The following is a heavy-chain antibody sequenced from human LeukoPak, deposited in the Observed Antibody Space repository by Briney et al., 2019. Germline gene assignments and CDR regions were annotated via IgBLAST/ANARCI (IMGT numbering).Heavy chain of an antibody. J-gene: IGHJ4*02. D-gene: IGHD2-2*01. CDR1: GYTFTGYC. V-gene: IGHV1-2*02. CDR2: INPNSGGT. Sequence: GATVKVSCKASGYTFTGYCMHWVRQAPGQGLEWMGWINPNSGGTNYAQKFQGRVTMTRDTSISTAYMELSRLRSDDTAVYYCARVPVGRVEVPAAMLDYWGQGTLVTVSS. CDR3: ARVPVGRVEVPAAMLDY.